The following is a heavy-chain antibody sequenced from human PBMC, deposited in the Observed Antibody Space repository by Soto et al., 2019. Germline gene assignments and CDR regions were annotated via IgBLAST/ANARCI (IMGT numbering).Heavy chain of an antibody. CDR2: ISSSGSTI. D-gene: IGHD3-16*02. Sequence: PVGSLRLSCAASGLTFSDYYMSWIRQAPGKGLEWVSYISSSGSTIYYADSVKGRFTISRDNAKNSLYLQMNSLRAEDTAVYYCASWDYIWGSYRYPALDYWGQGTLVTVSS. CDR3: ASWDYIWGSYRYPALDY. CDR1: GLTFSDYY. J-gene: IGHJ4*02. V-gene: IGHV3-11*01.